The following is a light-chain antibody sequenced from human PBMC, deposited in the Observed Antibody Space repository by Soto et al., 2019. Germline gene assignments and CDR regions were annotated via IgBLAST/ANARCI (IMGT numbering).Light chain of an antibody. J-gene: IGLJ1*01. CDR2: GNS. CDR3: QSYDSSLGV. V-gene: IGLV1-40*01. CDR1: SSNIGAGYD. Sequence: QPVLTQPPSVSWAPGQRVTISCTGSSSNIGAGYDVHWYQQLPGTAPKLLIYGNSKRPSGVPARFSGSKSGTSASLAITGLQAEDEADYYCQSYDSSLGVFGTGTKLTV.